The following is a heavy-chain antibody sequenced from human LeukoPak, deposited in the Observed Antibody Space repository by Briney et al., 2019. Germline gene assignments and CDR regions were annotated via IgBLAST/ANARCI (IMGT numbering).Heavy chain of an antibody. J-gene: IGHJ4*02. CDR1: GYTFTGYF. Sequence: GASVKVSCKASGYTFTGYFMHWVRQAPGQGLEWMGWINPKSGGTNYAPRFQGRVTMTRDTSISTAYMELRRLRADDTAIYYCASRVSGINPGYFDYWGQGTLVTVSS. V-gene: IGHV1-2*02. CDR2: INPKSGGT. CDR3: ASRVSGINPGYFDY. D-gene: IGHD3-10*01.